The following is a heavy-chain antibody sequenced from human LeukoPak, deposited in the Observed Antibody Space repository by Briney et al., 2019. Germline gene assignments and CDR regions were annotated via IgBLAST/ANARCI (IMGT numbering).Heavy chain of an antibody. J-gene: IGHJ4*02. D-gene: IGHD2-2*01. V-gene: IGHV3-30*18. Sequence: GGSLRLSCAASGFTFSSYGMHWVRQAPGKGLEWVAVISYDGSNKYYADSVKGQFTISRDNSKNTLYLQMNSLRAEDTAVYYCAKDRGPIVVVPAALDYWGQGTLVTVSS. CDR3: AKDRGPIVVVPAALDY. CDR2: ISYDGSNK. CDR1: GFTFSSYG.